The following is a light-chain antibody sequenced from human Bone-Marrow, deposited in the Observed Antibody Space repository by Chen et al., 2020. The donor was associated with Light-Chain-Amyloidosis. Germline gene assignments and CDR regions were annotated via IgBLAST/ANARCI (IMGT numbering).Light chain of an antibody. J-gene: IGLJ3*02. V-gene: IGLV6-57*01. CDR3: QSYQGSSQGV. CDR1: SGSIATNY. Sequence: CMLTKPHAVSETPGKAVIISCTRSSGSIATNYVQWYQQRPGSSPTTVIYEDDQRPSGVPDRFSGSIDRSSNSASLTISGLRTEDEADYYCQSYQGSSQGVFGGGTKLTVL. CDR2: EDD.